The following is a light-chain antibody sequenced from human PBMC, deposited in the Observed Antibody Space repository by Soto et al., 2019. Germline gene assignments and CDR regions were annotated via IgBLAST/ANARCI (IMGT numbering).Light chain of an antibody. V-gene: IGLV2-14*01. CDR3: TSYTSISLYV. J-gene: IGLJ1*01. CDR2: EVS. CDR1: SSDVGGYNY. Sequence: QSALTQPASVSGSPGQSITISCTGTSSDVGGYNYVSWYQQHPDKAPKLMIYEVSNRPSGVSNRFSGSKSGNTASLTISGLQAVDEADYYCTSYTSISLYVFGTGTKVTVL.